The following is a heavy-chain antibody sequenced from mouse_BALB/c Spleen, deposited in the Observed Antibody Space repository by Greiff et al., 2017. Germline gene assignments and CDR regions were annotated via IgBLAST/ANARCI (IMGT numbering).Heavy chain of an antibody. CDR1: GFTFSSYA. CDR2: ISSGGSYT. J-gene: IGHJ4*01. V-gene: IGHV5-9-4*01. Sequence: EVQGVESGGGLVKPGGSLKLSCAASGFTFSSYAMSWVRQSPEKRLEWVAEISSGGSYTYYPDTVTGRFTISRDNAKNTLYLEMSSLRSEDTAMYYCARDAAMDYWGQGTSVTVSS. CDR3: ARDAAMDY.